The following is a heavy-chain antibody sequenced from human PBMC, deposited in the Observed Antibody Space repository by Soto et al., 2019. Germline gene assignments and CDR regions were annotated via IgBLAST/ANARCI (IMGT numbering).Heavy chain of an antibody. V-gene: IGHV3-30-3*01. CDR1: GFTVSSYA. CDR2: ISYDGSNK. Sequence: QVQLVESGGGVVQPGRSLRLSCAASGFTVSSYAMHWVRQAPGKGLEWVAVISYDGSNKYYADSVKGRVTISRDNSKNTLYLQMNSLRAEDTAVYYCARDLLGYCSSTSCYRSNWFDPWGQGTLVTVSS. CDR3: ARDLLGYCSSTSCYRSNWFDP. D-gene: IGHD2-2*01. J-gene: IGHJ5*02.